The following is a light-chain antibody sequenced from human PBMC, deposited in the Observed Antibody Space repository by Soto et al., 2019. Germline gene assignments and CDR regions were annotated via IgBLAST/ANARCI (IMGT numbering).Light chain of an antibody. CDR3: PQYGSSPRMYT. CDR1: QSVSSSY. Sequence: EIVLTQSPGTLSLSPGDRATLSCRASQSVSSSYLAWYQQKPGQAPRLLIYGASSRATGIPDRFSGSGSGTDFTLTISRLEPEDFAVYYCPQYGSSPRMYTFGQGTKLEIK. V-gene: IGKV3-20*01. CDR2: GAS. J-gene: IGKJ2*01.